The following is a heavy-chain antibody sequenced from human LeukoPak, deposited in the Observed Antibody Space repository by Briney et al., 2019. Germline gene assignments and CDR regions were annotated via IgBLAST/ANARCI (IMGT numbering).Heavy chain of an antibody. V-gene: IGHV3-48*01. Sequence: PGGSLRLSCVASEFTFSSYTMNWVRQAPGKGLEWVSYISSSSSTIYYADSVKGRFAISRDNAKNSLYLQMNSLRAEDTAVYYCARSGYNPGTTHYWGQGTLVTVSS. CDR1: EFTFSSYT. J-gene: IGHJ4*02. CDR2: ISSSSSTI. CDR3: ARSGYNPGTTHY. D-gene: IGHD1-1*01.